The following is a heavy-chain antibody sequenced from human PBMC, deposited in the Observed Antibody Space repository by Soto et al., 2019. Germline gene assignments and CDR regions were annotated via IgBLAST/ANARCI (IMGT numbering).Heavy chain of an antibody. V-gene: IGHV1-18*01. CDR2: ISGYNGNT. J-gene: IGHJ4*02. CDR3: VRDLDGSGSYYTDY. D-gene: IGHD3-10*01. CDR1: GYMFISYG. Sequence: ASVRVSCKASGYMFISYGINWVRQAPGQGLEWMGWISGYNGNTKYAQNLQGRVTMTTDTSTSTAYMEMRSLRSDDTAVYYCVRDLDGSGSYYTDYWGPGTLVTVSS.